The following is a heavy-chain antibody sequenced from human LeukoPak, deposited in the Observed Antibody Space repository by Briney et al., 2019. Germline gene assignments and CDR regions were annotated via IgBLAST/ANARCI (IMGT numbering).Heavy chain of an antibody. Sequence: GGSLRLSCAASGFTFSSYAMHWVRQAPGKGLEWVSYISSSGSTIYYADSVKGRFTISRDNAKNSLYLQMNSLRAEDTAVYYCARGTSRITIFGVVSTFDYWGQGTLVTVSS. V-gene: IGHV3-48*03. J-gene: IGHJ4*02. CDR3: ARGTSRITIFGVVSTFDY. D-gene: IGHD3-3*01. CDR2: ISSSGSTI. CDR1: GFTFSSYA.